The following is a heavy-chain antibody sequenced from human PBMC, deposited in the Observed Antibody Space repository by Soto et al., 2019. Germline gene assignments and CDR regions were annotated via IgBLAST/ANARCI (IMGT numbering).Heavy chain of an antibody. J-gene: IGHJ6*02. Sequence: VRLSCAASGFTFSSYSMNWVRQAPGKGLEWVSYISSSSSTIYYADSVKGRFTISRDSAKNSLYLQMNSLRDEDTAVYYCARHDSKYYYYGMDVWGQGTTVTVSS. D-gene: IGHD4-4*01. CDR1: GFTFSSYS. V-gene: IGHV3-48*02. CDR2: ISSSSSTI. CDR3: ARHDSKYYYYGMDV.